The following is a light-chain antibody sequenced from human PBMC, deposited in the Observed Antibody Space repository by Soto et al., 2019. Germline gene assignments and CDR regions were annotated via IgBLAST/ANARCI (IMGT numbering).Light chain of an antibody. J-gene: IGKJ2*01. CDR2: GAS. V-gene: IGKV3-20*01. Sequence: EIVLTQSPGTLSLSPGERATLSCRASQSVSSSYLAWYQQKPGQAPRLLIYGASSRATGIPDRFSGSGSGTDFTLTISRLEPDDFAVYYCQQYGRSHTFGQGTKLEIK. CDR3: QQYGRSHT. CDR1: QSVSSSY.